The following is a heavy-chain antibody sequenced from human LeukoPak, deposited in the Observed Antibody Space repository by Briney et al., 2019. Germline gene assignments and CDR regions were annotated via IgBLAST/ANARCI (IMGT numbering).Heavy chain of an antibody. V-gene: IGHV4-34*01. J-gene: IGHJ4*02. CDR3: ARVSLRSFDY. Sequence: SETLSLTCAVYGGSFSGYYWSWIRQPPGKGLEWIGEINHSGSTNYNPSLKSRVTISVDTSKNQFSLTLSSVTAADTAVYYCARVSLRSFDYWGQGTLVTVSS. D-gene: IGHD3-10*01. CDR1: GGSFSGYY. CDR2: INHSGST.